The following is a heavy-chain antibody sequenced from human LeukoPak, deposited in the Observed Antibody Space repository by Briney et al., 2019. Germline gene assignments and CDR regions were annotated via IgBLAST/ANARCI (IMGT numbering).Heavy chain of an antibody. CDR3: ARLDDNTWYFYY. CDR2: IYPGDSET. Sequence: GESLKISCKGSGYSFTSYWFGWVRQMPGKGLEWMGIIYPGDSETRYSQSFQGQVTISADKSITTAYLQWSSLKASDTAMYYCARLDDNTWYFYYWGQGTLVTVSS. D-gene: IGHD1-1*01. J-gene: IGHJ4*02. V-gene: IGHV5-51*01. CDR1: GYSFTSYW.